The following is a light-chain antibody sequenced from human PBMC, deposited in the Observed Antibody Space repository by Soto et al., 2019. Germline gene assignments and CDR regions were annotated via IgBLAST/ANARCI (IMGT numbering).Light chain of an antibody. J-gene: IGLJ3*02. CDR3: QSYDISLSGWG. CDR1: TSNIGAGYD. Sequence: QSVLTQPPSVSGAPGQRVTISCTGSTSNIGAGYDVHWYQQLPGTAPKLLIYVNINRPSGVPDRFSGSKSGTSASLAITGLQAEDEADYYCQSYDISLSGWGFGGGTKVTVL. CDR2: VNI. V-gene: IGLV1-40*01.